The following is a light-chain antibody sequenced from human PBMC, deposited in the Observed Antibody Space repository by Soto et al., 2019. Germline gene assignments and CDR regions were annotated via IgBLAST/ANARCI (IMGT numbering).Light chain of an antibody. CDR3: QHYYTSYTT. Sequence: EIVLTQSLGTLSLSPGERATLSCGASQRVTSNYLAWYQQKPGQAPRLLIFGASTRATGIPDRFSGSGSGTDFTLTISRLEPEDFAVYYCQHYYTSYTTFGQGTKVEIK. V-gene: IGKV3-20*01. CDR2: GAS. CDR1: QRVTSNY. J-gene: IGKJ1*01.